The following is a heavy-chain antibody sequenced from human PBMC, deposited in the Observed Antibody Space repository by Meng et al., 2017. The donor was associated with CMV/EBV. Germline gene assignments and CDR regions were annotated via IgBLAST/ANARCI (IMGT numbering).Heavy chain of an antibody. CDR3: AREWVVPAAIDWFDP. Sequence: SGYTRTGYYMHWVRQAPGQGLEWMGWINPNSGGTNYAQKFQGRVTMTRDTSISTAYMELSRLRSDDTAVYYCAREWVVPAAIDWFDPWGQGTLVTVSS. V-gene: IGHV1-2*02. D-gene: IGHD2-2*01. CDR2: INPNSGGT. CDR1: GYTRTGYY. J-gene: IGHJ5*02.